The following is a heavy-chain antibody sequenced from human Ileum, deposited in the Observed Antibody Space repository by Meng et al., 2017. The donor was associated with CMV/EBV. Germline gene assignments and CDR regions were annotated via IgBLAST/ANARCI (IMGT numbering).Heavy chain of an antibody. CDR2: IRGSGSTI. D-gene: IGHD4-11*01. CDR3: ARGYSNPGAFDI. J-gene: IGHJ3*02. V-gene: IGHV3-11*01. Sequence: GGSLRLSCAASGFTFSDYYMSWIRQAPGKGLEWVSCIRGSGSTIYYADSVKGRFTISRDNAKNSLYLQMNSLRAEDTAVYYCARGYSNPGAFDIWGQGTLVTVSS. CDR1: GFTFSDYY.